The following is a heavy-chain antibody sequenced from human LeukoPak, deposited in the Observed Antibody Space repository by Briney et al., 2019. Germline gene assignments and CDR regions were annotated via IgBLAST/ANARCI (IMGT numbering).Heavy chain of an antibody. J-gene: IGHJ4*02. CDR2: IYTSGST. CDR1: GGSISSYS. CDR3: ARAPGIAAAGPGGFDY. D-gene: IGHD6-13*01. V-gene: IGHV4-4*07. Sequence: SETLSLTCTVSGGSISSYSWSWIRQPAGKGLEWIGRIYTSGSTNYNPSLKSRVTMSVDTSKNQFSLKLSSVTAADTAVYYCARAPGIAAAGPGGFDYWGQGTLVTVSS.